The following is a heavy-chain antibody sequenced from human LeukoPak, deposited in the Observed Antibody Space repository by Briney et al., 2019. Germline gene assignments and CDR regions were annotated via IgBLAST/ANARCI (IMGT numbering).Heavy chain of an antibody. CDR1: RFTFSSYW. V-gene: IGHV3-7*01. D-gene: IGHD2-15*01. CDR2: IKQDGGEK. Sequence: GGSLRLSCAAARFTFSSYWRSWVRQAPGKGLGWVANIKQDGGEKYYMHSERGGFTISRDNAKHSLYLQMNSVRDEDTAVYYCARYHIVVVVAATGGGMDVWGKGTTVTVS. CDR3: ARYHIVVVVAATGGGMDV. J-gene: IGHJ6*03.